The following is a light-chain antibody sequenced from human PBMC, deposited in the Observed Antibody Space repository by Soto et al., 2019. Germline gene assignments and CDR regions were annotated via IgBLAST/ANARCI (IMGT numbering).Light chain of an antibody. CDR1: SSDVGGYNY. Sequence: QSALTQPRSVSGSPGQSVTISCTGTSSDVGGYNYVSWYQQHPGKAPKLMIYDVSKRPSGVPDRFSGSKSDNTASLTISGLQAEDEADYCCCSYAGSNTLRLFGGGTQLTVL. CDR2: DVS. V-gene: IGLV2-11*01. J-gene: IGLJ2*01. CDR3: CSYAGSNTLRL.